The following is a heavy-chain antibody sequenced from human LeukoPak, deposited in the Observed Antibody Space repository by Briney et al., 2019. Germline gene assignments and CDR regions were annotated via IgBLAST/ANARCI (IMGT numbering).Heavy chain of an antibody. CDR2: ISATTTYI. CDR1: GFTFSSYT. Sequence: PGRSLRLSCAASGFTFSSYTMNWVRQPPGKGLEWVSSISATTTYIYYADSVKGRFTVSRDNAKNSLYLQMDSLRAEDTAVYYCARDWAEWLRSGDYFDYWGQGTLVTVSS. V-gene: IGHV3-21*01. CDR3: ARDWAEWLRSGDYFDY. D-gene: IGHD5-12*01. J-gene: IGHJ4*02.